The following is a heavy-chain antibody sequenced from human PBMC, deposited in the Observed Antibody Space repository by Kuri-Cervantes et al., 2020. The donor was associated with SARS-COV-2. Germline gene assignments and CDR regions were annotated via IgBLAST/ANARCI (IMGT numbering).Heavy chain of an antibody. CDR2: IYHSGGT. D-gene: IGHD3-16*01. CDR3: AKITSRRGIDY. Sequence: GSLRLSCAVSGYSISSGYYWGWIRQPPGKGLEWIGSIYHSGGTYYNPSLKSRVAISVDTSKNQFSLKLSSVTAADTAVYYCAKITSRRGIDYWGQGTLVTVSS. CDR1: GYSISSGYY. V-gene: IGHV4-38-2*01. J-gene: IGHJ4*02.